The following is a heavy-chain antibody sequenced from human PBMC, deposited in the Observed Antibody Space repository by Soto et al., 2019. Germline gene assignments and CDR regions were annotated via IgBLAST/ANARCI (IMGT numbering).Heavy chain of an antibody. CDR1: GGTFSSYA. Sequence: ASVNVSCKASGGTFSSYAISWVLQAPGQGLEWMGGIIPIFGTANYAQKFQGRVTITADESTSTVYMELSSLRSEDTAVYYCAKEIIGITGEKCLEDRGPGAGVKVSS. CDR3: AKEIIGITGEKCLED. V-gene: IGHV1-69*13. D-gene: IGHD3-10*01. CDR2: IIPIFGTA. J-gene: IGHJ4*02.